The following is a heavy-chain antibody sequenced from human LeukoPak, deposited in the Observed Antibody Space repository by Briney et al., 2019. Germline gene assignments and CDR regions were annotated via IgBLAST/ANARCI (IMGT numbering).Heavy chain of an antibody. CDR2: IIPIIGRA. J-gene: IGHJ4*02. CDR3: ARDTDDSSGYYGNFDY. CDR1: GCTFSSYA. D-gene: IGHD3-22*01. Sequence: SVKLSCKASGCTFSSYAISWVRQAPGQGLEWMGSIIPIIGRANYAQKFPGRVRITVDKSTCTTYMELSSLRTEDTAVYYCARDTDDSSGYYGNFDYWGQGTLVTVSS. V-gene: IGHV1-69*04.